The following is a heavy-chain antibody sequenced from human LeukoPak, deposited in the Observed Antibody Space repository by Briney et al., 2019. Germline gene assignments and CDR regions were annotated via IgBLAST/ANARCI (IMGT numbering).Heavy chain of an antibody. Sequence: GGSLRLSCAASGFTFSTYSMNWVRQAPGKGLEWVSSISSSSSYIYYADSVKGRFTISRDNAKNSLYLQMNSLRAEDTAVYYCARARTTDFDYWGQGTLVTVSS. V-gene: IGHV3-21*01. CDR2: ISSSSSYI. J-gene: IGHJ4*02. D-gene: IGHD1-7*01. CDR1: GFTFSTYS. CDR3: ARARTTDFDY.